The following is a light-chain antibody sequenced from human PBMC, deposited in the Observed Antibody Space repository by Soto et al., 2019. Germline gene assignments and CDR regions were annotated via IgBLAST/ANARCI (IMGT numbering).Light chain of an antibody. V-gene: IGKV3-11*01. Sequence: IVLTQSPATLSLSTGERATLSCRASQSVSSYLAWYQQKPGQAPRLLIYDASKRATGIPARFSGSGSGTDFTLTISGLEPEEFAVYYCQQRSDWPPLFTLGPGTKVDI. CDR3: QQRSDWPPLFT. CDR2: DAS. CDR1: QSVSSY. J-gene: IGKJ3*01.